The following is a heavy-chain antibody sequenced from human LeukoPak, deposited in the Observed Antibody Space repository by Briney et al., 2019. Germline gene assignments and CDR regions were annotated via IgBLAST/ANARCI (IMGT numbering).Heavy chain of an antibody. CDR3: AKIYDYVWGSYRYIGGDAFDI. Sequence: GGSLRLSCAASGFTFDNYAMHWVRQAPGKGLEWVSVVYSGGSTYYADSVKGRFTISRDNSKNTLYLQMNSLRAEDTAVYYCAKIYDYVWGSYRYIGGDAFDIWGQGTMVTVSS. CDR2: VYSGGST. V-gene: IGHV3-66*01. CDR1: GFTFDNYA. D-gene: IGHD3-16*02. J-gene: IGHJ3*02.